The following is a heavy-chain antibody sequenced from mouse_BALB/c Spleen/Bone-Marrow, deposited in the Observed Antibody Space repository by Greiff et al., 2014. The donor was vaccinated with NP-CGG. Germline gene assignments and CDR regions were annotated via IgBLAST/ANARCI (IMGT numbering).Heavy chain of an antibody. D-gene: IGHD2-3*01. CDR2: ISSGGSYT. Sequence: EVHLVESGGGLVKPGGSLKLSCAASGFTFSSYTMSWVRQTPEKRLEWVATISSGGSYTYYPDSVKGRFTISRDNAKNTLYLQMSSLKSEDTAMYYCTRDLYDGYHYYAMDYWGQGTSVTVSS. J-gene: IGHJ4*01. CDR3: TRDLYDGYHYYAMDY. V-gene: IGHV5-6-4*01. CDR1: GFTFSSYT.